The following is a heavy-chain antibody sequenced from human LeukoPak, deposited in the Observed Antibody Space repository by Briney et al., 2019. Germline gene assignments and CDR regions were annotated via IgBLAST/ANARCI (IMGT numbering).Heavy chain of an antibody. CDR1: GFIFSANY. CDR2: IYRNDST. V-gene: IGHV3-53*01. Sequence: GGSLRLSCAASGFIFSANYMSWVRQAPGKGLEWVSVIYRNDSTYYADSVRGRFTISGDISKNTLYLQMNSLRAEDTAIYYCARVGWSGYLNHYFAYWGQGTLVTVSS. J-gene: IGHJ4*02. CDR3: ARVGWSGYLNHYFAY. D-gene: IGHD3-3*01.